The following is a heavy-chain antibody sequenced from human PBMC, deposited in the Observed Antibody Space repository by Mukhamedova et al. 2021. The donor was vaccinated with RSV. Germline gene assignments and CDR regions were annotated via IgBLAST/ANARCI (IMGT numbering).Heavy chain of an antibody. D-gene: IGHD3-10*01. V-gene: IGHV5-51*01. J-gene: IGHJ4*02. CDR2: IYPGDSDS. CDR3: ARQCGSGSLDF. Sequence: EYMGIIYPGDSDSRYSPSFQGQVTISADTSITTAYLQWSSLKASDTAIYYCARQCGSGSLDFWGQGTLVTVSS.